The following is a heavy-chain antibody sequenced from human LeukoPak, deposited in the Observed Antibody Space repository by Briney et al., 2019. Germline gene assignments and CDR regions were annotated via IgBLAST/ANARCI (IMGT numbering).Heavy chain of an antibody. D-gene: IGHD4-17*01. CDR3: ARGPGYGDMYYYYMDV. V-gene: IGHV3-21*01. J-gene: IGHJ6*03. Sequence: GGSLRLSCAASGFTFSSYSMNWVRQAPGKGLEWVSSISSSSSYIYYADSVKGRFTIPRDNAKNSLYLQMNSLRAEDTAVYYCARGPGYGDMYYYYMDVWGKGTTVTVSS. CDR2: ISSSSSYI. CDR1: GFTFSSYS.